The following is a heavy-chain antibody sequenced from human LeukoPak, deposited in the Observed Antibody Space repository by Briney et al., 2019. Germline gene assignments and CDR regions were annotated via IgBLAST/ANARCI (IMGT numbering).Heavy chain of an antibody. CDR3: AELGITMIGGV. J-gene: IGHJ6*04. D-gene: IGHD3-10*02. V-gene: IGHV3-23*01. Sequence: PGGSLRLSCAASEFTFNDYGMSWVRQAPGKGLEWVSTISGRGRSTYYADSVKGRFIISRDNSKNTLHLQMNSLRAEDTAVYYCAELGITMIGGVWGKGTTVTISS. CDR2: ISGRGRST. CDR1: EFTFNDYG.